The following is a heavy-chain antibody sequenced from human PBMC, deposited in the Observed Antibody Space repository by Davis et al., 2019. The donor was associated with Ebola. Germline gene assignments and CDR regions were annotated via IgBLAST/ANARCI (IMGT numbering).Heavy chain of an antibody. D-gene: IGHD2-15*01. CDR3: AKDRGHCSGGSCYYFDY. J-gene: IGHJ4*02. V-gene: IGHV3-11*01. Sequence: PGGSLRLSCAASGITFSDYYMSWIRQAPGKGLEWVSYISRSGGTIYYADSVKGRFTISRDNAKKSLYLQMNSLRAEDTAVYYCAKDRGHCSGGSCYYFDYWGQGTLVTVSS. CDR2: ISRSGGTI. CDR1: GITFSDYY.